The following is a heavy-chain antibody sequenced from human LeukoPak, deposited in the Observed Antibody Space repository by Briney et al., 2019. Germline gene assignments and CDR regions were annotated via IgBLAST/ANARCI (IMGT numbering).Heavy chain of an antibody. CDR1: GGSFSGYY. CDR3: ARRVKPGETFIAVVGRGGLFDY. D-gene: IGHD6-19*01. J-gene: IGHJ4*02. CDR2: INHSGST. Sequence: SETLSLTCAVYGGSFSGYYWSWIRQPPGKGLEWIGEINHSGSTNYNPSLKSRVTISVDTSKNQFSLKLSSVTAADTAVYYCARRVKPGETFIAVVGRGGLFDYWGQGTLVTVSS. V-gene: IGHV4-34*01.